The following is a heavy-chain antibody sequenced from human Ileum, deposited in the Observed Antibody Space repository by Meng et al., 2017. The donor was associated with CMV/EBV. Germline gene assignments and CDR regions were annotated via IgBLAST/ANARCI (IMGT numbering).Heavy chain of an antibody. D-gene: IGHD4-11*01. CDR2: ISYTGST. Sequence: SETLSLTCTVSGGSFSSTSYHWGWVRQSPWKGLEWVGSISYTGSTYYNPSLERRLTISVDRSKNQFSLRLTTATAADAAVYYCVRVDTMTTFLLDSWGPGTLVTVSS. V-gene: IGHV4-39*07. CDR1: GGSFSSTSYH. J-gene: IGHJ4*02. CDR3: VRVDTMTTFLLDS.